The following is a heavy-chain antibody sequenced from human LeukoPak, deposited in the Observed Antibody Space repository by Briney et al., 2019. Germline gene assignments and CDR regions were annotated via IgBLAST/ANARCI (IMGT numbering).Heavy chain of an antibody. CDR1: GVSISTYH. Sequence: SETLSLTCTVSGVSISTYHWTWIRQPPGEGLEWIGHIYNSGSTNYNPSLRGRVTISLDTSKNQVSLKLSSVTAADTAVYYCARLAPFFAYGGDIWGQGTMVTVSS. V-gene: IGHV4-4*08. D-gene: IGHD3-10*01. CDR2: IYNSGST. CDR3: ARLAPFFAYGGDI. J-gene: IGHJ3*02.